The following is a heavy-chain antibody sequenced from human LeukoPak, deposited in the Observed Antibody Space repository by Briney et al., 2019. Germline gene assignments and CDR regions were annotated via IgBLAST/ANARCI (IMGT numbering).Heavy chain of an antibody. J-gene: IGHJ6*02. V-gene: IGHV1-46*01. Sequence: ASVKVSCKASGYTFTSYYMHWIRQAPGQGLGWMGIINPSGGGTSYAQKFQGRVTMTGDTSTSTVYMELSSLTSDDTAVYYCARDGGPAVPGGAYFYGMDVWGQGTTVTVSS. CDR1: GYTFTSYY. CDR2: INPSGGGT. D-gene: IGHD6-19*01. CDR3: ARDGGPAVPGGAYFYGMDV.